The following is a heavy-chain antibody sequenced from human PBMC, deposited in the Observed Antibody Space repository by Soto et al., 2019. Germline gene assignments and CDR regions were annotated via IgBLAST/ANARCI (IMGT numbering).Heavy chain of an antibody. Sequence: QITLKESGPTLVKPTQTLTLTCIFSGFSFSADGVGVGWIRQPPGKALEWLALIFWDDDARYSPSLKSRLTITKDTSKNQVVLTMTNMYPVDTATYYCAHAYGGTSWPNDAFDVWGPGTVVTVSS. D-gene: IGHD2-21*01. V-gene: IGHV2-5*02. CDR3: AHAYGGTSWPNDAFDV. J-gene: IGHJ3*01. CDR1: GFSFSADGVG. CDR2: IFWDDDA.